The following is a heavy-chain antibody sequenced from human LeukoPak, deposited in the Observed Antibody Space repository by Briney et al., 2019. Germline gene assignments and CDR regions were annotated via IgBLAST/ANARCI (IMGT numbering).Heavy chain of an antibody. CDR2: IWFDGSNK. CDR3: AKAMAFDY. V-gene: IGHV3-33*06. J-gene: IGHJ4*02. Sequence: GGSLRLSCAASGFIFSSYAMHWVRQAPGKGPEWVAIIWFDGSNKYYAESVEGRFTISRDNSKNTLYLQMNSLRAEDTAVYYCAKAMAFDYWGQGTLVTVSS. D-gene: IGHD3-10*01. CDR1: GFIFSSYA.